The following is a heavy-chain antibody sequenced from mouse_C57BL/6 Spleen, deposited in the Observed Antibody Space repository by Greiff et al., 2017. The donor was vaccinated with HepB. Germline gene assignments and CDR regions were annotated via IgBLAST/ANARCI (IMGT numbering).Heavy chain of an antibody. CDR3: GRQPYWYFDV. CDR2: IRSKSNNYAT. CDR1: GFSFNTYA. J-gene: IGHJ1*03. V-gene: IGHV10-1*01. Sequence: EVKLVESGGGLVQPKGSLKLSCAASGFSFNTYAMNWVRQAPGKGLEWVARIRSKSNNYATYYADSVKDRFTISRDDSESMLYLQMNNLKTEDTAMYYCGRQPYWYFDVWGTGTTVTVSS.